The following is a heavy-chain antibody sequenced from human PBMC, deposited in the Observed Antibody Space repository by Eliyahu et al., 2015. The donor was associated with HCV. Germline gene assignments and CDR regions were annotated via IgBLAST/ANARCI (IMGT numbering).Heavy chain of an antibody. CDR3: AKDGLTAITTPYYFHF. V-gene: IGHV3-23*01. D-gene: IGHD4-17*01. J-gene: IGHJ4*02. CDR1: GFTFDIFA. Sequence: EVHLLESGGGLVQXGGSLTLSCAXSGFTFDIFAMSWVRQAPGQGLEWVSSITDRDETTFYADSVKGRFTISRDNSKSTVFLHIHSLRAEDTATYYCAKDGLTAITTPYYFHFGGQGTLVTVSS. CDR2: ITDRDETT.